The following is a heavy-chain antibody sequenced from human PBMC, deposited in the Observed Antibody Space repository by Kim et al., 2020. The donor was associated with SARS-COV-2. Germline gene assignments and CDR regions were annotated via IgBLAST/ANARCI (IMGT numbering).Heavy chain of an antibody. CDR3: AGGDYPDAFDI. CDR2: SYYSGST. Sequence: SETLSLTCTVSGGSISSYYWSWIRQLPGKGLEWMGDSYYSGSTNFNPSLKRRVTISVDTSKNQFSLKLSSVTAADTAMYYCAGGDYPDAFDIWGQGTMVTVSS. V-gene: IGHV4-59*01. CDR1: GGSISSYY. D-gene: IGHD4-17*01. J-gene: IGHJ3*02.